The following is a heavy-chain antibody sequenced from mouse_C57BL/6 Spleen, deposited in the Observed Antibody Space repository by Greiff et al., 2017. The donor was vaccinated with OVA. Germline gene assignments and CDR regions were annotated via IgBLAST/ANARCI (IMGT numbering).Heavy chain of an antibody. D-gene: IGHD3-2*02. J-gene: IGHJ3*01. CDR3: VEGDSSGWFAY. CDR2: IHPSDSDT. CDR1: GYTFTSYW. Sequence: QVQLKQPGAELVKPGASVKVSCKASGYTFTSYWMHWVKQRPGQGLEWIGRIHPSDSDTNYNQKFKGKATLTVDKSSSTAYMQLSSLTSEDSAVYCCVEGDSSGWFAYWGQGTLVTVSA. V-gene: IGHV1-74*01.